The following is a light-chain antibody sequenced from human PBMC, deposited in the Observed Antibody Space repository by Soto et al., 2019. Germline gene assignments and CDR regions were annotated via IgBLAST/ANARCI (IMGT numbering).Light chain of an antibody. V-gene: IGLV2-18*02. Sequence: QSVLTQPPSVSGSPGQSVAISCTGTSSDVGSYNRVSWYQQPPGTAPKLMIYDVNNRPSGVPDRFSGSKSGNTASLTISWLQAEDEADYYCSSYSISSPYVFGTGTKVTVL. CDR1: SSDVGSYNR. CDR3: SSYSISSPYV. CDR2: DVN. J-gene: IGLJ1*01.